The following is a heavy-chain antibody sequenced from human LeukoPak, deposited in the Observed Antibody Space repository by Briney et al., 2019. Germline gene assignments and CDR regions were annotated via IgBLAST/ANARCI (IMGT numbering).Heavy chain of an antibody. Sequence: GASVTVSFKASGYTFTSYGISWVRQAPGQGIEWMGWISAYNGNTNYAQKHQGRVTMTTDTSTSTAYMELRSLRSDDTAVYYCARDVSDPNPDFDYWGQGTLVTVSS. D-gene: IGHD2-21*02. J-gene: IGHJ4*02. CDR2: ISAYNGNT. CDR3: ARDVSDPNPDFDY. V-gene: IGHV1-18*01. CDR1: GYTFTSYG.